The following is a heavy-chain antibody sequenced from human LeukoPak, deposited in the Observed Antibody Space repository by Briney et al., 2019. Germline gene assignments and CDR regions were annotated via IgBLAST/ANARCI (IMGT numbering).Heavy chain of an antibody. J-gene: IGHJ4*02. V-gene: IGHV1-69*04. Sequence: AASVKVSCKASGGTFSSYAISWVRQAPGQGLEWMGRIIPILGIANYAQKFQGRVTITADKSTSTAYMELSSLRSEDTAVYYCARGRGRSYYYDSSGYFGEDYWGQGTLVTVSS. CDR1: GGTFSSYA. CDR3: ARGRGRSYYYDSSGYFGEDY. D-gene: IGHD3-22*01. CDR2: IIPILGIA.